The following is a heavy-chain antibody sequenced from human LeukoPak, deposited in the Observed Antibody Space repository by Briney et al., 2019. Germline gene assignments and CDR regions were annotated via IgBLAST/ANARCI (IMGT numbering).Heavy chain of an antibody. CDR2: ISAYNGNT. CDR1: GYTFTSYD. J-gene: IGHJ5*02. V-gene: IGHV1-18*01. CDR3: ARDVYRYCSGGSCYWFDP. D-gene: IGHD2-15*01. Sequence: GASVKVSCKASGYTFTSYDINWVRQATGQGLEWMGWISAYNGNTNYAQKLQGRVTMTTDTSTSTAYMELRSLRSDDTAVYYCARDVYRYCSGGSCYWFDPWGQGTLVTVSS.